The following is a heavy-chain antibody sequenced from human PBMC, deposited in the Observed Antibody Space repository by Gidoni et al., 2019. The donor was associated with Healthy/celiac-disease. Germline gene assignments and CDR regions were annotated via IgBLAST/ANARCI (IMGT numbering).Heavy chain of an antibody. Sequence: EVQLLESGGGLVQPGGSLRLSCAAAGFTFSSYAMSWVRQAPGKGLEWVSAISVSGGSTYYADSVKGRFTISRDNSKNTLYLQMNSLRAEDTAVYYCAKAIAVANGLFDYWGQGTLVTVSS. V-gene: IGHV3-23*01. J-gene: IGHJ4*02. CDR3: AKAIAVANGLFDY. D-gene: IGHD6-19*01. CDR2: ISVSGGST. CDR1: GFTFSSYA.